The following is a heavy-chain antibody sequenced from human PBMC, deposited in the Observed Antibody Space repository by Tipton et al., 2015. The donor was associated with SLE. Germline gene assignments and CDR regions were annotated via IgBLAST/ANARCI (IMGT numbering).Heavy chain of an antibody. CDR2: INHSGGT. Sequence: TLSLTCAVYGGSFGDDYWSWIRQPPGKGLEWIGEINHSGGTNDNPSLKSRVTISVDTSKNQFSLKLTSVTAADTAVYYCARGRWYFDLWGRGTLVTVSS. CDR3: ARGRWYFDL. J-gene: IGHJ2*01. CDR1: GGSFGDDY. V-gene: IGHV4-34*01.